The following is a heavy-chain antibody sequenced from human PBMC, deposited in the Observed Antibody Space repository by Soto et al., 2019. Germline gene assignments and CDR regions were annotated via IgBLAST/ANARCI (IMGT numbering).Heavy chain of an antibody. V-gene: IGHV1-2*04. CDR2: INPNSGGT. CDR3: ARALVAGYSGYDY. CDR1: GYTFTGYY. J-gene: IGHJ4*02. Sequence: ASVKVSCKASGYTFTGYYMHWVRQAPGQGLEWMGWINPNSGGTNYAQKFQGWVTMTRDTSISTAYMELSRLRSDDTAVYYCARALVAGYSGYDYGGQGTLVTVSS. D-gene: IGHD5-12*01.